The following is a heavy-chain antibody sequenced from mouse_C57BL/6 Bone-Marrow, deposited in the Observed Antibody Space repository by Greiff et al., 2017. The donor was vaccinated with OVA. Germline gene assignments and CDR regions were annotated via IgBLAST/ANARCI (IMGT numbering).Heavy chain of an antibody. V-gene: IGHV1-82*01. D-gene: IGHD2-4*01. CDR2: IYPGDGDT. J-gene: IGHJ1*03. Sequence: VQLQQSGPELVKPGASVKISCKASGYAFSSSWMNWVKQRPGKGLEWIGRIYPGDGDTNYNGKFKGKATLTADKSSSTAYMQLSSLTSEDSAVYFCAREDDYSWYFGVWGTGTAITVTS. CDR1: GYAFSSSW. CDR3: AREDDYSWYFGV.